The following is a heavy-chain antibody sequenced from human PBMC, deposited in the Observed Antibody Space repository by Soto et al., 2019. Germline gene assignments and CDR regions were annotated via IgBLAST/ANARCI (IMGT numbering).Heavy chain of an antibody. CDR2: IIPILGIA. CDR1: GGTFSSYA. CDR3: ARDDGAYEGVFDI. D-gene: IGHD4-17*01. Sequence: ASVKVSCKASGGTFSSYAISWVRQAPGQGLEWMGRIIPILGIANYAQKFQGRVTITADKSTSTAYMELSSLRSEDAAVYYCARDDGAYEGVFDIWGQGTMVTVSS. V-gene: IGHV1-69*04. J-gene: IGHJ3*02.